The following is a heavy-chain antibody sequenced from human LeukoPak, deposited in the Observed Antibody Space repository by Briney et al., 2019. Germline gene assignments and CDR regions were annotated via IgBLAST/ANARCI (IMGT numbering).Heavy chain of an antibody. Sequence: GGSLRLSCAASGFTLSDYNMRWIRQAPGKGLEWVSSISRSGSTKYYADSVKGRFTISRDNAKNSLFLQMNSLRAEDTAVYYCARVLRYCSGGNCYSGGLGYMDVWGKGTTVTISS. V-gene: IGHV3-11*01. D-gene: IGHD2-15*01. CDR3: ARVLRYCSGGNCYSGGLGYMDV. J-gene: IGHJ6*03. CDR2: ISRSGSTK. CDR1: GFTLSDYN.